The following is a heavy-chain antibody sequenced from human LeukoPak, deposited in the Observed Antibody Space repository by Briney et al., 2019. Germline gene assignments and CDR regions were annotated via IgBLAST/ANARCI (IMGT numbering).Heavy chain of an antibody. D-gene: IGHD3-16*02. J-gene: IGHJ3*02. CDR1: GFTFSSSE. Sequence: GGSLRLSCAASGFTFSSSEMNWVRQAAGKGLEWVSYISSSGSTIYYADSVKGRFTISRDNAKHSLSPQMNSLRAEDTAVYYCARVNRGDAFDIWGQGTLVTVSS. CDR3: ARVNRGDAFDI. V-gene: IGHV3-48*03. CDR2: ISSSGSTI.